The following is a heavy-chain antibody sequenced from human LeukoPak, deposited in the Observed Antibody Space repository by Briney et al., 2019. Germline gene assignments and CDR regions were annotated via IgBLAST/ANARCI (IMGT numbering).Heavy chain of an antibody. J-gene: IGHJ3*02. Sequence: PGGSLRLSCAASGFTFSSYAMSWVRQAPGKGLEWVSAISGSGGSTYYADSVKGRFTISRDNSKNTLYLQMNSLRAEDTAVYYCARSLYSSGWYLLGDIWGQGTMVTVSS. CDR1: GFTFSSYA. D-gene: IGHD6-19*01. CDR3: ARSLYSSGWYLLGDI. CDR2: ISGSGGST. V-gene: IGHV3-23*01.